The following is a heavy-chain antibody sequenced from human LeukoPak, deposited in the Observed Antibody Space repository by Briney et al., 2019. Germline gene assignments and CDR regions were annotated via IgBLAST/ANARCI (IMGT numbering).Heavy chain of an antibody. CDR1: GFTFSSYA. D-gene: IGHD3-22*01. V-gene: IGHV3-30*04. CDR3: ARGDYYDSSGYYYVLAY. Sequence: GGSLRLSCAASGFTFSSYAMHWVRQAPGKGLEWVAVISYDGSNKYYADSVKGRFTISGDNSKNTLYLQMNSLRAEDTAVYYCARGDYYDSSGYYYVLAYWGRGTLVTVSS. CDR2: ISYDGSNK. J-gene: IGHJ4*02.